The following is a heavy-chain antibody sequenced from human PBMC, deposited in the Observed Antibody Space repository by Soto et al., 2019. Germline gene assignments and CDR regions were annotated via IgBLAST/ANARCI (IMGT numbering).Heavy chain of an antibody. CDR1: GYTFTRYN. J-gene: IGHJ3*02. CDR2: IDTRGGSA. D-gene: IGHD3-10*02. V-gene: IGHV1-46*01. CDR3: ARDLPRDLVRGSFDI. Sequence: QAQLVQSGAEVKKPGASANISCKASGYTFTRYNIHWVRQAHGQWLEWMGIIDTRGGSADYTQRFQGRVTMTRDTYTGTVYMELSSLGSEDTAVYYCARDLPRDLVRGSFDIWGQGTLVTVSS.